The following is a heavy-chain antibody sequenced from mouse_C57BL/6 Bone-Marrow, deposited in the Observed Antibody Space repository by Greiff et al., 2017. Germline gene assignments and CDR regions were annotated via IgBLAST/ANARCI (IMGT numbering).Heavy chain of an antibody. V-gene: IGHV1-75*01. CDR3: AGSYYSNYVFAY. CDR1: GFTFTDYY. Sequence: QVQLKQSGPELVKPGASVKISCTASGFTFTDYYINWVKQRPGQGLEWIGWIFPGSGSTYYNEKFKGKATLTVDKSSSTAYMLLSSLTSEDSAVYFCAGSYYSNYVFAYWGQGTLVTVSA. J-gene: IGHJ3*01. CDR2: IFPGSGST. D-gene: IGHD2-5*01.